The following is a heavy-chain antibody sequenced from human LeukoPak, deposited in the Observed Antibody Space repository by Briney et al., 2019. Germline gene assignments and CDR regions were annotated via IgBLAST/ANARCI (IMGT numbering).Heavy chain of an antibody. D-gene: IGHD3-16*01. CDR1: GFSASDYW. Sequence: GGSLRLSCAASGFSASDYWMTWVRQAPGKGLEWVANIKQDGSEKTYVDSVKGRFTISRDNAKNSLYLQMNSLRVEDTAMYYCVRDGGTDWYDPWGQGTLVTVFS. V-gene: IGHV3-7*01. J-gene: IGHJ5*02. CDR2: IKQDGSEK. CDR3: VRDGGTDWYDP.